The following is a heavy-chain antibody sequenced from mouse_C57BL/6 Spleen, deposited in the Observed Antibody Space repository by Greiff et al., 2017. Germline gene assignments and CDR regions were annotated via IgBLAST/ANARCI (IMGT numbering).Heavy chain of an antibody. CDR1: GYSITSGYY. CDR3: ARGGAAQATYAMDY. J-gene: IGHJ4*01. D-gene: IGHD3-2*02. Sequence: VQLKESGPGLVKPSQSLSLTCSVTGYSITSGYYWNWIRQFPGNKLEWMGYISYDGSNNYNPSLKNRSSITRDTSKNQFFLKLNSVTTEDTATYNCARGGAAQATYAMDYWGQGTSVTVSS. CDR2: ISYDGSN. V-gene: IGHV3-6*01.